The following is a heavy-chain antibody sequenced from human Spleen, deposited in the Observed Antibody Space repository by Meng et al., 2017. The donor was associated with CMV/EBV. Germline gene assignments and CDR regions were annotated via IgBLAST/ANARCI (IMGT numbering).Heavy chain of an antibody. D-gene: IGHD3-3*01. CDR3: AREGLFRDFVGSYYYYYGMDV. CDR1: GFAFRKFD. V-gene: IGHV3-48*04. Sequence: GESLKISCAASGFAFRKFDFNWVRQAPGKGLEWVSYISSSSSTIYYADSVKGRFTISRDNAKNSLYLQMNSLRAEDTAVYYCAREGLFRDFVGSYYYYYGMDVWGQGTTVTVSS. CDR2: ISSSSSTI. J-gene: IGHJ6*02.